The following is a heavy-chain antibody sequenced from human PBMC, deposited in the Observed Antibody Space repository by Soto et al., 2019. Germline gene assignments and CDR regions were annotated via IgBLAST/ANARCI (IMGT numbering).Heavy chain of an antibody. V-gene: IGHV4-59*08. Sequence: ASETLSLTCTVSGDSISSYYWTWIRQPPGKGLEWIAFIYYGGSTNYNPSLKSRVTISVDTSKNQFSLKLSSVTAADTAVYYCASRGTTTYCSGGSCYARGFDYWGQGTLVTVSS. CDR1: GDSISSYY. J-gene: IGHJ4*02. CDR2: IYYGGST. CDR3: ASRGTTTYCSGGSCYARGFDY. D-gene: IGHD2-15*01.